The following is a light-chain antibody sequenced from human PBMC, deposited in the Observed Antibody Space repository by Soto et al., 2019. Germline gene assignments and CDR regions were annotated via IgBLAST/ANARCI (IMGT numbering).Light chain of an antibody. J-gene: IGKJ2*01. CDR3: QQYKVYPYT. CDR2: DVS. Sequence: DIQMTQSPSTLSASIGDRVTITCRASQTINGRLAWYQQKPGRPPKLLIYDVSFLESGAPSRFSGRGSGTDFTLTISSLRPDDFATFYCQQYKVYPYTFGQGSRLDIQ. V-gene: IGKV1-5*01. CDR1: QTINGR.